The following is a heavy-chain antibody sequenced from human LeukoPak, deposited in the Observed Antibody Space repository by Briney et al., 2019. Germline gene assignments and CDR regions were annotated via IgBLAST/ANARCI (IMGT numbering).Heavy chain of an antibody. CDR3: ARSRRRELLGTYFDY. V-gene: IGHV3-30*03. J-gene: IGHJ4*02. CDR1: GFTFSSYG. D-gene: IGHD1-26*01. Sequence: GSLTLSCAASGFTFSSYGMHWVRQAPGKGLEWVAVISYDGNNKYYADSVKGRFTISRDNSKNTLYLQMNSLRAEDTAVYYCARSRRRELLGTYFDYWGQGTLVTVSS. CDR2: ISYDGNNK.